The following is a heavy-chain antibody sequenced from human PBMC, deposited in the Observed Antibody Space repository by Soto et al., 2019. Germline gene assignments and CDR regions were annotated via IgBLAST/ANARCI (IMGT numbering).Heavy chain of an antibody. CDR3: VSQRTSVLTQACFDY. CDR1: GGSFSNSNYY. J-gene: IGHJ4*02. CDR2: VYYRGRS. V-gene: IGHV4-39*01. Sequence: PXXTLSLPSTVSGGSFSNSNYYWGWIRQSPGKGLEWIWSVYYRGRSYSKSSVKIRVTISVDTSKNQFSLNLNSVTASDTAVYYCVSQRTSVLTQACFDYWGPGALVTVSS. D-gene: IGHD2-8*01.